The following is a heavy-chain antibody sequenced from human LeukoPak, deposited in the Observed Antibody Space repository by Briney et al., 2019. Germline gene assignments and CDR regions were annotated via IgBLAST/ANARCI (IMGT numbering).Heavy chain of an antibody. CDR2: INSDGSST. J-gene: IGHJ4*02. D-gene: IGHD6-6*01. Sequence: GGSLRLSCAASGFTFSSYWMHWVRQAPGKGLVWVSRINSDGSSTSYADSVKGRFTISRDNAKNSLYLQMNSLRAEDTALYYCARGRGYSSSSGYDYWGQGTLVTVSS. V-gene: IGHV3-74*01. CDR3: ARGRGYSSSSGYDY. CDR1: GFTFSSYW.